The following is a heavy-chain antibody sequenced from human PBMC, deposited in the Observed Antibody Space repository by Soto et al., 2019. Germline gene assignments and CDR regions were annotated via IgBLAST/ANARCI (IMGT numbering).Heavy chain of an antibody. CDR2: IDPSDSYT. V-gene: IGHV5-10-1*01. Sequence: GESLKISCKGSGYSFTSYWICWVRQMPGKGLEWMGRIDPSDSYTNYSPSFQGHVTISADKSISTAYLQWSSLKASDTAMYYCARHKGETSAIYGMDVWGQGTTVTVSS. CDR1: GYSFTSYW. J-gene: IGHJ6*02. CDR3: ARHKGETSAIYGMDV. D-gene: IGHD2-2*01.